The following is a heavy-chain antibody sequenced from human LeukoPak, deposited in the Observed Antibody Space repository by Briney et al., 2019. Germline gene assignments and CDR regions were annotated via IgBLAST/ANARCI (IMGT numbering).Heavy chain of an antibody. D-gene: IGHD3-10*01. CDR2: ISWNSGSI. CDR1: GFTFDDYA. J-gene: IGHJ4*02. V-gene: IGHV3-9*01. Sequence: AGGSLRLSCAASGFTFDDYAMHWVRHAPGKGLEWVSGISWNSGSIGYADSVKGRFTISRDNAKNSLYLQMNSLRAEDTALYYCAKGYYGSGSYWENYFDYWGQGTLVTVSS. CDR3: AKGYYGSGSYWENYFDY.